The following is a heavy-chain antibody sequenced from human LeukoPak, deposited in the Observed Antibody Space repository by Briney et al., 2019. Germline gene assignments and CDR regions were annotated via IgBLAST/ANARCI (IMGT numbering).Heavy chain of an antibody. CDR3: AKEAGYSGYDYPDY. J-gene: IGHJ4*02. CDR1: GFTFGSYA. V-gene: IGHV3-23*01. CDR2: ISGSGYST. D-gene: IGHD5-12*01. Sequence: PGGSLRLSCAASGFTFGSYAMIWVRQVPGKGLECVSAISGSGYSTYYADSVNGRFTISRDNSKNTLFLHMNSLRAEDTAVYYCAKEAGYSGYDYPDYWGQGTLVTVSS.